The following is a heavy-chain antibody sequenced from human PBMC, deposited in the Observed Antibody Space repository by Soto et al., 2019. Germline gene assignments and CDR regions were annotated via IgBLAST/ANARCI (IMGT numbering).Heavy chain of an antibody. CDR2: IYYSGST. J-gene: IGHJ6*03. Sequence: SETLSLTCTVSGGSISSYYWSWIRQPPGKGLEWIGYIYYSGSTNYNPSLKSRVTISVDTSKNQFSLKLGSVTAADTAVYYCAREGLRYFDWLPGGYYMDVWGKGTTVTVSS. D-gene: IGHD3-9*01. V-gene: IGHV4-59*01. CDR1: GGSISSYY. CDR3: AREGLRYFDWLPGGYYMDV.